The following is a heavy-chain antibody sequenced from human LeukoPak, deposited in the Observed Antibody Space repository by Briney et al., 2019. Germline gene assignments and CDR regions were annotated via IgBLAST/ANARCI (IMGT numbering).Heavy chain of an antibody. CDR2: IYYSGST. D-gene: IGHD6-19*01. CDR1: GDSISTSNSY. V-gene: IGHV4-39*01. CDR3: ARVSGQFYFYYYMDV. J-gene: IGHJ6*03. Sequence: SETLSLTCTVSGDSISTSNSYWGWIRQPPGKGLEWIGNIYYSGSTYYNPSLKSRVTISVDTSKNQFSLRLSSVTAADTAVYYCARVSGQFYFYYYMDVWGKGTTVTISS.